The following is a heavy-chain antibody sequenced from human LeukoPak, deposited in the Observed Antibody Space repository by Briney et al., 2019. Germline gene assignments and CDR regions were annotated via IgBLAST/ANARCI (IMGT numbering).Heavy chain of an antibody. CDR2: ISQNGDS. D-gene: IGHD4/OR15-4a*01. CDR1: GGSLSFYY. Sequence: PSETLSLTCGVSGGSLSFYYWSWIRQSPGKGLEWIAEISQNGDSNYNMSLKSRISISVDPSKNQFSLTLTSVTAADTAIYFCARGPNYQSLYNSYYFMNVWGTGTTVIVSS. V-gene: IGHV4-34*01. CDR3: ARGPNYQSLYNSYYFMNV. J-gene: IGHJ6*03.